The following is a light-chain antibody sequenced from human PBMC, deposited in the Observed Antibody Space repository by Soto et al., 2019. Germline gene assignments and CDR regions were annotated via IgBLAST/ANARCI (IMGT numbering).Light chain of an antibody. CDR1: QNINNY. CDR2: DAS. V-gene: IGKV1-33*01. Sequence: DIQMTQSPSSLSASVGDRVTITCQASQNINNYLNWYQQKPGRAPKLLIYDASNLEAGVPSRFRGSASGTDFTFTISRLKPEDIATYYCQQYENLPTFGQGTRLEIK. J-gene: IGKJ5*01. CDR3: QQYENLPT.